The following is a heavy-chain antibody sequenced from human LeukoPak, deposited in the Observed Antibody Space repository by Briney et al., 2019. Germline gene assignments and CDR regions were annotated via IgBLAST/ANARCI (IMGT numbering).Heavy chain of an antibody. CDR1: GFIFTDYW. V-gene: IGHV3-74*01. D-gene: IGHD6-13*01. CDR2: ISGDGRGT. CDR3: ANSNPKWEEGVKAAAGTTLGFDY. Sequence: TGGSLRLSCAASGFIFTDYWMHWVRQGPGKELVWVARISGDGRGTTYADSVKGRFTISRDNSKNTLYLQMNSLRGEDTAVYYCANSNPKWEEGVKAAAGTTLGFDYWGQGTLVTVSS. J-gene: IGHJ4*02.